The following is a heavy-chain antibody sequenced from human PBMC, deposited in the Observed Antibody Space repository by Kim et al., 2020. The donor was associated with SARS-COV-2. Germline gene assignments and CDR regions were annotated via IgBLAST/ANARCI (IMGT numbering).Heavy chain of an antibody. V-gene: IGHV3-23*01. CDR1: GFTFSSYA. CDR2: ISGSGGST. Sequence: GGSLRLSCAASGFTFSSYAMSWVRQAPGKGLEWVSAISGSGGSTYYADSVKGRFTISRDNSKNTLYLQMNSLRAEDTAVYYCAKDLQNTIFGAKGFGYWGQGTLVTVSS. J-gene: IGHJ4*02. D-gene: IGHD3-3*01. CDR3: AKDLQNTIFGAKGFGY.